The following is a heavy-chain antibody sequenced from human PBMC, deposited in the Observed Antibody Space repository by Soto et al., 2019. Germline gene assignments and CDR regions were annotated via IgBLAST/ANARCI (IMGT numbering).Heavy chain of an antibody. J-gene: IGHJ3*02. CDR3: SRDREKQLDDGFEM. CDR2: IHHSGAT. V-gene: IGHV4-59*01. CDR1: GGSISSYY. Sequence: QVQLQESAPGLVKASETLSLICTVSGGSISSYYWCWLRQAQGKGLEWIGNIHHSGATNYNPSLESQVTISVDTSKNQFSLSLSSVTAADTAVYFCSRDREKQLDDGFEMWGQGTMVTVSP. D-gene: IGHD6-13*01.